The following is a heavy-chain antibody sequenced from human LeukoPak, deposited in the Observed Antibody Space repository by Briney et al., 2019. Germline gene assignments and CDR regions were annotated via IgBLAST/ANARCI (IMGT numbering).Heavy chain of an antibody. D-gene: IGHD1-26*01. J-gene: IGHJ4*02. CDR3: AREWELTFDY. CDR2: ISAYNGNT. V-gene: IGHV1-18*01. CDR1: GYTFTSYG. Sequence: ASVKVSCKASGYTFTSYGISWVRQAPGQGLEWMGWISAYNGNTNYAQKLQDRVTMTTDTSMSTAYMELRSLRSDVTAVYYCAREWELTFDYWGQGTLVTVSS.